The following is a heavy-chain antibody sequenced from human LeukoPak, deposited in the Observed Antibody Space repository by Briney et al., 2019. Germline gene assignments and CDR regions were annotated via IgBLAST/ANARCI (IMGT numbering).Heavy chain of an antibody. CDR2: IRSKANSYAT. CDR3: TRRDYYDSSGYYDY. Sequence: GGALRLSCAASGFTFSGSAMHWVRQASGKGLEGVGRIRSKANSYATAYAASVKGRFTISRDNSKNTAYLQMNSLKTEDTAVYYCTRRDYYDSSGYYDYWGQGTLVTVSS. D-gene: IGHD3-22*01. CDR1: GFTFSGSA. J-gene: IGHJ4*02. V-gene: IGHV3-73*01.